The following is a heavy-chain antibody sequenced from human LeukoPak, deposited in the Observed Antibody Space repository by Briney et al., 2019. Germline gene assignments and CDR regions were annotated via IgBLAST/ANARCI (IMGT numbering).Heavy chain of an antibody. D-gene: IGHD2-2*01. CDR1: GYSFTSYW. CDR2: IYPGDSDT. Sequence: GESLKISCKGSGYSFTSYWIGWVRQMPGKGLEWMGIIYPGDSDTRYSPSFQGQVTISADKSISTAYLQWSSLEASDTAMYYCARIKYQLLTHFDYWGQGTLVTVSS. CDR3: ARIKYQLLTHFDY. V-gene: IGHV5-51*01. J-gene: IGHJ4*02.